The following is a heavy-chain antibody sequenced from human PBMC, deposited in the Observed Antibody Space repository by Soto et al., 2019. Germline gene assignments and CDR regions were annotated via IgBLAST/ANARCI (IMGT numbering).Heavy chain of an antibody. CDR1: GGSVSSGAYY. CDR2: IYYSGST. D-gene: IGHD5-12*01. Sequence: QVQLQESDAGLVKASQTLSLTCTVSGGSVSSGAYYWTWIRQRPGKGLEWIGYIYYSGSTYYSPSLASRLSISLDPSKNQFSLRLSSVTAADTAMYYCARARLRAVYAFDIWGQGTMVTVSS. J-gene: IGHJ3*02. V-gene: IGHV4-31*03. CDR3: ARARLRAVYAFDI.